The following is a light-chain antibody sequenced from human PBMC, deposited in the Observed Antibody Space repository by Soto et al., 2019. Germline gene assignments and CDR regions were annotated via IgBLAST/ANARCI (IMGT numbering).Light chain of an antibody. CDR1: SSDVGGHKY. CDR2: EVS. CDR3: SSYAGGSTYV. J-gene: IGLJ1*01. Sequence: QSALTQPAFVSGSPGQSITISCTGTSSDVGGHKYVSWYQQQPGKAPKLMIYEVSSRPSGVSDRFSGSKSGNTASLTVSGLQAEDEADYYCSSYAGGSTYVFGTGTKVTVL. V-gene: IGLV2-14*01.